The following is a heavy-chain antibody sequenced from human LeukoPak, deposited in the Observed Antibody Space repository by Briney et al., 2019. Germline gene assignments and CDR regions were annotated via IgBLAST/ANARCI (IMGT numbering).Heavy chain of an antibody. D-gene: IGHD2-2*02. Sequence: GGSLRLSCAASGLTFSNVVMSWVRQPPGKGLEWVSGISWNSGSIGYADSVKGRFTISRDNAKNSLYLQMNSLRAEDTALYYCAKGRQPLLYEFDYWGQGTLVTVSS. J-gene: IGHJ4*02. V-gene: IGHV3-9*01. CDR2: ISWNSGSI. CDR1: GLTFSNVV. CDR3: AKGRQPLLYEFDY.